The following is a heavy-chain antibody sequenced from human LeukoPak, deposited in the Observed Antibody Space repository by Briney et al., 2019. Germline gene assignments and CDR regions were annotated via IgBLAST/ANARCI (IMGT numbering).Heavy chain of an antibody. D-gene: IGHD6-13*01. CDR1: GGSISSSSYY. Sequence: SETLSLTCTVSGGSISSSSYYWSWIRQPAGKGLEWIGRIYTSGSTNYNPSLKSRVTMSVDTSKNQFSLKLSSVTAADTAVYYCASSRYSSSWYGVLFWGQGTLVTVSS. CDR3: ASSRYSSSWYGVLF. CDR2: IYTSGST. J-gene: IGHJ4*02. V-gene: IGHV4-61*02.